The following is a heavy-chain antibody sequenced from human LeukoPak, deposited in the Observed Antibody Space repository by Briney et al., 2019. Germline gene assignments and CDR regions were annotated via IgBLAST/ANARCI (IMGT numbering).Heavy chain of an antibody. CDR2: ISSSGSTI. CDR3: ARDRDSTYYYDS. D-gene: IGHD3-22*01. V-gene: IGHV3-11*01. CDR1: GFSVSDYY. J-gene: IGHJ4*02. Sequence: GGSLRLSCAASGFSVSDYYMSWIRQAPGKGLEWVSYISSSGSTIYYADSVKGRFTISRDNAKNSLYLQMNSLRAEDTAVYYCARDRDSTYYYDSWGQGTLVTVSS.